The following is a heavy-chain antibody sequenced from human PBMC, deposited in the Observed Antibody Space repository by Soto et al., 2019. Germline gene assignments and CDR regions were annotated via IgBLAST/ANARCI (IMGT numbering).Heavy chain of an antibody. J-gene: IGHJ4*02. CDR3: ARAYMVRGVISSFDY. V-gene: IGHV1-2*04. CDR1: GYTFTGYY. D-gene: IGHD3-10*01. CDR2: INPNSGGT. Sequence: ASVKVSCKTSGYTFTGYYMHWVRQAPGQGLEWMGRINPNSGGTNYAQKFQGWVTMTRDTSISTAYMELSRLRSDDTAVYYCARAYMVRGVISSFDYWGQGTLVTVSS.